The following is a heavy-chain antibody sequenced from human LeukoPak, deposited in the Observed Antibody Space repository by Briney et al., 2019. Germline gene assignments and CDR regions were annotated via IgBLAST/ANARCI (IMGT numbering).Heavy chain of an antibody. CDR2: ISSSGSTI. CDR1: GFTFSSYE. Sequence: PGGSLRLSCAASGFTFSSYEMNWVRQAPGKGLEWVSYISSSGSTIYYADSVKGRFTISRDNAKNSLYLQMNSPRAEDTAVYYCASVKPDGDYPYYFDYWGQGTLVTVSS. D-gene: IGHD4-17*01. J-gene: IGHJ4*02. V-gene: IGHV3-48*03. CDR3: ASVKPDGDYPYYFDY.